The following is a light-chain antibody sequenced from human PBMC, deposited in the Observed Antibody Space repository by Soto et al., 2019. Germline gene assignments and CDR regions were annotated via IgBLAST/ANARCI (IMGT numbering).Light chain of an antibody. J-gene: IGLJ2*01. Sequence: QSVLTQPHSASGTPGQRVTISCSGSSSNIGSNYVYWYQQLPGTAPKLLIYRNNQRPSGVPDRFSGSKSGISASLAISGLRSEDEADYYCAAWDDSLSGREVFGGGTKVTVL. CDR3: AAWDDSLSGREV. V-gene: IGLV1-47*01. CDR1: SSNIGSNY. CDR2: RNN.